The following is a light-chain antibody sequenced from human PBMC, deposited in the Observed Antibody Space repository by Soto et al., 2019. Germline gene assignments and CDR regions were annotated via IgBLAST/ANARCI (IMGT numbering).Light chain of an antibody. V-gene: IGKV3-15*01. CDR2: AAS. Sequence: EIVMTQSAATLSVSPGERATLSCRASQSVYSNLAWYQQKPGQAPRLLIYAASTRATGIPARFSGSGSGTEFSLTISSLQSEDFAVYYCQQYNNWPLFTFGQGTKVDIK. CDR3: QQYNNWPLFT. J-gene: IGKJ2*01. CDR1: QSVYSN.